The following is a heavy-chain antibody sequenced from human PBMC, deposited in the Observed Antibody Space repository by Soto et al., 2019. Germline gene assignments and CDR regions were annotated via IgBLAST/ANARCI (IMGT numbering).Heavy chain of an antibody. CDR2: INPSGGST. CDR3: ARESGGESGYYYYYYMDV. Sequence: ASVKVSCKASGYTFTSYYMHWVRQAPGQGLEWMGIINPSGGSTSYAQKFQGRVTITRDTSTSTVYMELSSLRSEDTAVYYCARESGGESGYYYYYYMDVWGKGTTVTAP. J-gene: IGHJ6*03. D-gene: IGHD3-10*01. CDR1: GYTFTSYY. V-gene: IGHV1-46*03.